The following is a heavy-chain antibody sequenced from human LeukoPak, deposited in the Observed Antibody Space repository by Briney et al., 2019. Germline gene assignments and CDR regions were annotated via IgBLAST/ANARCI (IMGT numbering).Heavy chain of an antibody. V-gene: IGHV5-51*01. CDR2: IYPGNSDP. Sequence: GESLKISCKGSGYIFPIYWIAWVRHMPAKGLEWMGIIYPGNSDPRYSPSFQGQITTSADKSISTAHLQWSSLKASDTAMYYCARRSTYGSGTNYLFDYWGQGSLVTASS. CDR3: ARRSTYGSGTNYLFDY. CDR1: GYIFPIYW. D-gene: IGHD3-10*01. J-gene: IGHJ4*02.